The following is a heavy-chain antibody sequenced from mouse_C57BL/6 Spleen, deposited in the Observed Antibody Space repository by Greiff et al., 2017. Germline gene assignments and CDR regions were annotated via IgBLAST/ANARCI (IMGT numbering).Heavy chain of an antibody. CDR3: TRNYARYWYFDV. D-gene: IGHD2-1*01. CDR1: GFNIKDDY. V-gene: IGHV14-4*01. Sequence: VQLQQSGAELVRPGASVKLSCTASGFNIKDDYMHWVKQRPEQGLEWIGWIDPENGDTEYASKFQGKATITADPSSNTAYLQLSSLTSEDTAVYYCTRNYARYWYFDVWGTGTTVTVSS. CDR2: IDPENGDT. J-gene: IGHJ1*03.